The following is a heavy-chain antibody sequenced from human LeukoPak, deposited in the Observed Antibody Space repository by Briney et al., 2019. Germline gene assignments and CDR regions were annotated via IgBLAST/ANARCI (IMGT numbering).Heavy chain of an antibody. CDR1: GYTFTSYG. CDR3: ARVCTNGVCYTGRAFDI. CDR2: ISAYNGNT. V-gene: IGHV1-18*01. D-gene: IGHD2-8*01. Sequence: ASVKASCKASGYTFTSYGISWVRQAPGQGLEWMGWISAYNGNTNYAQKLQGRVTMTTDTSTSTAYMELRSLRSDDTAVYYCARVCTNGVCYTGRAFDIWGQGTMVTVSS. J-gene: IGHJ3*02.